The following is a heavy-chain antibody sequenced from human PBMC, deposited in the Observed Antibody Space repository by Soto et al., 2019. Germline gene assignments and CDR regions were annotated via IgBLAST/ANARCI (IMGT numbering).Heavy chain of an antibody. Sequence: GTSVKVSCKASGGTFRSYTISWVRQAPGQGLEWMGRIIPILGIANYAQKFQGRVTITADKSTSTAYMELSSLRSEDTAVYYCAVATGYSSSWDNWFDPWGQGTLVTVSS. J-gene: IGHJ5*02. CDR3: AVATGYSSSWDNWFDP. CDR1: GGTFRSYT. V-gene: IGHV1-69*02. D-gene: IGHD6-13*01. CDR2: IIPILGIA.